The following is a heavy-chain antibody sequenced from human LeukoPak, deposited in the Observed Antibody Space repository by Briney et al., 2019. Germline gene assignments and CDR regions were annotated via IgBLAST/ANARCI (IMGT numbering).Heavy chain of an antibody. CDR3: ATAKVFCSGGSCRNYYFDY. Sequence: ASVKVSCKVSGYTLTELSMQWVRQAPGKGLEWMAGFDPEDGETIYAQKFQGRVTMTEDTSTDTAYMELSSLRSEDTAAYYCATAKVFCSGGSCRNYYFDYWGQGTLVTVSS. V-gene: IGHV1-24*01. J-gene: IGHJ4*02. D-gene: IGHD2-15*01. CDR1: GYTLTELS. CDR2: FDPEDGET.